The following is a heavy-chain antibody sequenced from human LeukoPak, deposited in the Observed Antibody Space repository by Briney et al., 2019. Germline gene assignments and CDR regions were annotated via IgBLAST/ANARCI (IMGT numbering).Heavy chain of an antibody. CDR2: INHSGST. Sequence: PSETLSLTCAVYGGSFSGYYWSWIRQPPGKGLEWIGEINHSGSTNYSPSLKSRVTISVDTSKNQFSLKLSSVTAADTAVYYCATETSIAARNWFDPWGQGTLVTVSS. CDR1: GGSFSGYY. CDR3: ATETSIAARNWFDP. D-gene: IGHD6-6*01. J-gene: IGHJ5*02. V-gene: IGHV4-34*01.